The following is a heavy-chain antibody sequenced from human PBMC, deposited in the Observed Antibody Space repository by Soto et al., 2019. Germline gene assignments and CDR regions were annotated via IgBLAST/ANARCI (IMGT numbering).Heavy chain of an antibody. CDR1: SGSISSSNW. D-gene: IGHD4-17*01. CDR3: ASIYGDYAFDI. CDR2: IYHSGST. J-gene: IGHJ3*02. V-gene: IGHV4-4*02. Sequence: SETLSLTCAVSSGSISSSNWWSWVRQPPGKGLEWIGEIYHSGSTNYNPSLKSRVTISVDKSKNQFSLKLSSVTAADTAVYYCASIYGDYAFDIWGQGTMVTVSS.